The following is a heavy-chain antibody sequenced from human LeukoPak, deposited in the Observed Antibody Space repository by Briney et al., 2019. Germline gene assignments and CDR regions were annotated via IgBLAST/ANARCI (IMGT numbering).Heavy chain of an antibody. J-gene: IGHJ1*01. D-gene: IGHD3-22*01. CDR1: GFTFSSYA. Sequence: GSLRLSCAASGFTFSSYAMSWVRQAPGKGLEWVSAISGSGGSTYYADSVKGRFTISRDNSKNTLYLQMNSLRAEDTAVYYCAKDGLDSSGYYYEYFQHWGQGTLVTVSS. V-gene: IGHV3-23*01. CDR2: ISGSGGST. CDR3: AKDGLDSSGYYYEYFQH.